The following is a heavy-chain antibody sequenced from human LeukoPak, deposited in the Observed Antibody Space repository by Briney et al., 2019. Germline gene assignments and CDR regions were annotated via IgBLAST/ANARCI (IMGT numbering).Heavy chain of an antibody. Sequence: PGGSLRLSCAASGFTFGSFAMHWVRQAPGKGLEWVALISYDGSNKYYADFVKGRFTISRDNSKNTLYPQMNSLRAEDTAVYYCARDPDTSGYYVFDYWGQGTLVTVSS. CDR2: ISYDGSNK. CDR1: GFTFGSFA. D-gene: IGHD3-22*01. J-gene: IGHJ4*02. CDR3: ARDPDTSGYYVFDY. V-gene: IGHV3-30*04.